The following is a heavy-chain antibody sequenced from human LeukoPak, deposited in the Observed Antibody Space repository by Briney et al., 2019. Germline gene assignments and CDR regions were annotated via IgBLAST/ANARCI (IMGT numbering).Heavy chain of an antibody. Sequence: GESLKISCKGSGYSFTNYWIGWVRQMPGKGLEWMGIIYPGDSDTRYSPSFQGQVTISADKSIGTAYLQWSSLRASDTAMYYCARHGPNWGDAFDIWGQGTMVTVSS. V-gene: IGHV5-51*01. CDR3: ARHGPNWGDAFDI. D-gene: IGHD7-27*01. CDR2: IYPGDSDT. CDR1: GYSFTNYW. J-gene: IGHJ3*02.